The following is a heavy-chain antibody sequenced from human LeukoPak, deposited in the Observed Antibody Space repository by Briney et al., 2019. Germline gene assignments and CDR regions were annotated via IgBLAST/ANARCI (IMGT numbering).Heavy chain of an antibody. Sequence: GGSLRLSCAASGFTFSSYAMHWVRQAPGKGLEWVAVISYDGSNKYYADSVKGRFTISRDNSKNTLYLQMNSLRAEDTAVYYCARDLGGYYYDSSEHPFGYWGQGTLVTVSS. J-gene: IGHJ4*02. CDR2: ISYDGSNK. CDR3: ARDLGGYYYDSSEHPFGY. CDR1: GFTFSSYA. V-gene: IGHV3-30*04. D-gene: IGHD3-22*01.